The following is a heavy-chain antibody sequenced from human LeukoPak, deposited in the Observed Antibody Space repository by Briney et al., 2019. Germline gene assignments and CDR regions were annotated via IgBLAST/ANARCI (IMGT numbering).Heavy chain of an antibody. J-gene: IGHJ4*02. CDR1: GYTFTAYY. CDR2: INPNSGGT. CDR3: ERGDIYFDY. Sequence: GASVKVSCKASGYTFTAYYIYWVRQAPGQGLEWKGRINPNSGGTDYAQKYQDRGTMTRDTSISTAYMELSRLRSDDTAVYYCERGDIYFDYWGQGTLVTVSS. V-gene: IGHV1-2*02.